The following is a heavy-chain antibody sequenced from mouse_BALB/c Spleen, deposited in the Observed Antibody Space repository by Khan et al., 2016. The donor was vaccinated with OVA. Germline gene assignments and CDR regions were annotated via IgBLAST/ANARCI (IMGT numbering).Heavy chain of an antibody. D-gene: IGHD1-1*01. CDR3: GRAPTRMAQFSY. Sequence: QVQLQQSGAELAKPGASVKMSCKASGYTFTSYCMHWLKQRSGEGLEWIGFFIPTTGYTEYNPKFKDQATLTADTSSSPAYMQLSSLQSEDSADYYCGRAPTRMAQFSYWGQGTLVTVSA. J-gene: IGHJ3*01. CDR2: FIPTTGYT. V-gene: IGHV1-7*01. CDR1: GYTFTSYC.